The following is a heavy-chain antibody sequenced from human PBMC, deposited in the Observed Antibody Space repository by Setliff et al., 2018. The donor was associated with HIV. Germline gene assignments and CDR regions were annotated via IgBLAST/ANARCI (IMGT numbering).Heavy chain of an antibody. D-gene: IGHD1-26*01. J-gene: IGHJ4*02. CDR3: TSGASLLGAKEVFFDY. CDR1: GFTFSNAW. CDR2: IKSKTDGGTT. Sequence: LRLSCEASGFTFSNAWMSWVRQAPGKGLEWVGRIKSKTDGGTTEYAAPVKGRFSISRDDSKNTLSLQMNSLKIEDTAVYYCTSGASLLGAKEVFFDYWGQGALVTVSS. V-gene: IGHV3-15*01.